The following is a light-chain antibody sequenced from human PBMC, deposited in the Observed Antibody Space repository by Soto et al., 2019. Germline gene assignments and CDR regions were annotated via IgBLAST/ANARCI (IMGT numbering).Light chain of an antibody. V-gene: IGKV3-20*01. Sequence: EILLTQSPGTLSLSPGERATLSCRASQSVPKNYLAWYQQEPGQAPRLLIYGPSSRATGIPDRFSGSGSGKDFTLTISRLEPEDFAVYYCHQYATSPQTFGQGTKVEIK. J-gene: IGKJ1*01. CDR2: GPS. CDR1: QSVPKNY. CDR3: HQYATSPQT.